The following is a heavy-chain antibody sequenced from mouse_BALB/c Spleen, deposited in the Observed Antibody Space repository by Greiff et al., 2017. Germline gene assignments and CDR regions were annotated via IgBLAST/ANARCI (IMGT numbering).Heavy chain of an antibody. CDR1: GFTFSSYT. J-gene: IGHJ4*01. D-gene: IGHD2-1*01. CDR3: ARHREGNYPWDAMDY. Sequence: EVNLVESGGGLVQPGGSLKLSCAASGFTFSSYTMSWVRQTPEKRLEWVAYISNGGGSTYYPDTVKGRFTISRDNAKNTLYLQMSSLKSEDTAMYYCARHREGNYPWDAMDYWGQGTSVTVSS. V-gene: IGHV5-12-2*01. CDR2: ISNGGGST.